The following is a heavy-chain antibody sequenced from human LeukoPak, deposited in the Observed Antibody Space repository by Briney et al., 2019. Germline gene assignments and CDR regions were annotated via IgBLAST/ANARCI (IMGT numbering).Heavy chain of an antibody. J-gene: IGHJ6*02. Sequence: PGGSLRLSCAASGFTVSSNYMSWVRQAPGKGLDWVSVIFSGGTTYYADSVKGRFTISRDNSKNTLYLQMNSLRAEDTAVYYCAREGNYYDMDVWGQETTVTVSS. CDR1: GFTVSSNY. V-gene: IGHV3-53*01. CDR3: AREGNYYDMDV. CDR2: IFSGGTT.